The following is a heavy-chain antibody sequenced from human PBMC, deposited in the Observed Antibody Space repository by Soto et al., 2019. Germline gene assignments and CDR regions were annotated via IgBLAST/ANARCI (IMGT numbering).Heavy chain of an antibody. CDR3: ARPTMVRGVMHDAFDI. Sequence: PGGSLRLSCAASGFTFSSYGMHGVRQAPGKGLEWVAVIWYDGSNKYYADSVKGRFTISRDNSKNTLYLQMNSLRAEDTAVYYCARPTMVRGVMHDAFDIWGQGTMVTVSS. CDR1: GFTFSSYG. D-gene: IGHD3-10*01. V-gene: IGHV3-33*01. CDR2: IWYDGSNK. J-gene: IGHJ3*02.